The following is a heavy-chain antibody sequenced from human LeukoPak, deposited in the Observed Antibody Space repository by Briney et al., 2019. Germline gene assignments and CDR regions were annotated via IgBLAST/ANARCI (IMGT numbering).Heavy chain of an antibody. CDR3: ARDQSAYSGSYPDY. J-gene: IGHJ4*02. V-gene: IGHV3-23*01. CDR1: GFTFSSYA. Sequence: GGSLRLSCAASGFTFSSYAMSWVRQAPGKGLEWVSGISYNGASTYYADSVKGRFTISRDNSKDTLFLQMNSLRAKDTAVYYCARDQSAYSGSYPDYWGQGTLVTVSS. CDR2: ISYNGAST. D-gene: IGHD1-26*01.